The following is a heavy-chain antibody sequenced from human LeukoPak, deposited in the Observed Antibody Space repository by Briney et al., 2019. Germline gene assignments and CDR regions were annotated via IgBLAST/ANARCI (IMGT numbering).Heavy chain of an antibody. J-gene: IGHJ3*02. D-gene: IGHD1-26*01. CDR1: ADTFSSYG. CDR3: ARAPPGLVGATFTHGFDI. V-gene: IGHV1-69*05. Sequence: SVKVSCKASADTFSSYGISWVRQAPGQGVEWMGGIIPIYGTPHYAQKFQGRLTISTDESTTTAYMELISLKSDDTGVYYCARAPPGLVGATFTHGFDIWGQGTMVTVSS. CDR2: IIPIYGTP.